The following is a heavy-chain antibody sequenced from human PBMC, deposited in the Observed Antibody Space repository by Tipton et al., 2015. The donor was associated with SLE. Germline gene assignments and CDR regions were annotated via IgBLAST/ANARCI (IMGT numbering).Heavy chain of an antibody. D-gene: IGHD7-27*01. J-gene: IGHJ4*02. CDR1: GDTIDGNTYF. V-gene: IGHV4-39*07. Sequence: LRLSCTVSGDTIDGNTYFWDWIRQPPGKGLMLIGSISYSGATSYNPSLKSRVTISVDTSKNHFSLSLISVTAADTAVYYCARLTPWGYDYWGPGMLVTVS. CDR2: ISYSGAT. CDR3: ARLTPWGYDY.